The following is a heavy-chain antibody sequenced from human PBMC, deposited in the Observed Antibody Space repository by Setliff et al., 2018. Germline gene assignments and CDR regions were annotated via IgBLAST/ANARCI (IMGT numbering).Heavy chain of an antibody. J-gene: IGHJ6*03. V-gene: IGHV3-48*01. CDR2: MSHTSMI. D-gene: IGHD3-3*01. CDR3: ARESSITIFGVPYYYYYMDV. Sequence: GGSLRLSCAASGFNFNSYSMNWVRQAPGKGLEWVSYMSHTSMIYYADSVKGRFTISRDSAKNSLYLQMNSLRAEDTAVYYCARESSITIFGVPYYYYYMDVWGKGTTVTVS. CDR1: GFNFNSYS.